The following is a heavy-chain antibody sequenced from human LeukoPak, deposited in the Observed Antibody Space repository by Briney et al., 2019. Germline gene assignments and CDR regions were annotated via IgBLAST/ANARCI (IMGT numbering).Heavy chain of an antibody. V-gene: IGHV3-23*01. D-gene: IGHD6-13*01. Sequence: GGSLRLSCAASGLTFSSYAMSWVRQAPGKGLEWVSTITGSDTSTYYADSVKGRFTLSRDNSMNTLYLQMNSLRAEDTAVYYCAKESSSSWNKFDYWGQGTLVTVSS. CDR2: ITGSDTST. CDR1: GLTFSSYA. J-gene: IGHJ4*02. CDR3: AKESSSSWNKFDY.